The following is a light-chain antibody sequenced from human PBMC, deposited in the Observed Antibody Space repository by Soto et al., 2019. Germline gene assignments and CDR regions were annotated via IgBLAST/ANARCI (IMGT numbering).Light chain of an antibody. J-gene: IGKJ2*02. CDR1: QSISSW. Sequence: DIQMTQSPSTLSASVGDRVTITCRASQSISSWLAWYQQKPGKAPKLLIYDASSLESGVPSRFSGSGSGTEFTLTISSLQSEDGAVYYCQQSDKWPCTFGQGTNLEMK. V-gene: IGKV1-5*01. CDR2: DAS. CDR3: QQSDKWPCT.